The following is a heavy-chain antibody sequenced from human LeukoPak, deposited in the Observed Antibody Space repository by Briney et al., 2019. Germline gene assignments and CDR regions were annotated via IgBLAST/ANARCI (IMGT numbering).Heavy chain of an antibody. CDR2: IKQDGSEK. V-gene: IGHV3-7*01. D-gene: IGHD1-26*01. CDR1: GFTFSSYW. Sequence: GGSLRLSCAASGFTFSSYWMSWVRQAPGKGLECVANIKQDGSEKYYVDSVKGRFTISRDNAKNSLYLQMNSLRAEDTAVYYCARARGGSYYGYYYYMDVWGKGTTVTVSS. CDR3: ARARGGSYYGYYYYMDV. J-gene: IGHJ6*03.